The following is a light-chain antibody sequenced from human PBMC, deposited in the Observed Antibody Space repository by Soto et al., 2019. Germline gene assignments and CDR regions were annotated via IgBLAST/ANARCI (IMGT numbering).Light chain of an antibody. CDR3: QQRSNWPSIT. CDR2: GAS. V-gene: IGKV3-11*01. Sequence: EIVMTQSPATRSVSPVERATLSCRASQSVSIDLAWYQQTPGQAPRLLIYGASTRATGIPARFSGSGSGTDFTLTISSLEPEDSAVYYCQQRSNWPSITFGQGTRLEIK. CDR1: QSVSID. J-gene: IGKJ5*01.